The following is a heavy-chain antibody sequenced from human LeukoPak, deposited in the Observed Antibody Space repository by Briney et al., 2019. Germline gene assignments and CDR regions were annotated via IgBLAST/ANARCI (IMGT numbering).Heavy chain of an antibody. Sequence: ASVKVSCKASGYSLTGYYIHWVRQAPGQGLEWMGWLNPNSAGTIYAQKSQGRVTMTRDTSISTAYMELRRLTSDDTAVYYCARGGERYYESSPYRLFDFWGQGTLVTVSS. CDR1: GYSLTGYY. D-gene: IGHD3-22*01. J-gene: IGHJ4*02. CDR3: ARGGERYYESSPYRLFDF. CDR2: LNPNSAGT. V-gene: IGHV1-2*02.